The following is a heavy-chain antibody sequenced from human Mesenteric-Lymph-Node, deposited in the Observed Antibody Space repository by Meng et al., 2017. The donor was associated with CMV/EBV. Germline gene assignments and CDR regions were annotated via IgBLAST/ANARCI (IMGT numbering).Heavy chain of an antibody. Sequence: GGSLRLSGAASGFTFSSYGMHWVRQAPGKGLGWVAFIRYDGSHKYYADSVKGRFTISRDNAKNSLYLQMNSLRAEDTAVYYCARGGIAVAGTSPDGMDVWGQGTTVTVSS. CDR1: GFTFSSYG. CDR3: ARGGIAVAGTSPDGMDV. D-gene: IGHD6-19*01. J-gene: IGHJ6*02. V-gene: IGHV3-30*02. CDR2: IRYDGSHK.